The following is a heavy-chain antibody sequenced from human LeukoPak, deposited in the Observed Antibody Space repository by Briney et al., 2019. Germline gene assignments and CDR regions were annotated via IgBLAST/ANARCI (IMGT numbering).Heavy chain of an antibody. J-gene: IGHJ4*02. CDR1: GGSFSGYY. CDR2: INHSGST. CDR3: ARVLGVPAAARYFDY. V-gene: IGHV4-34*01. D-gene: IGHD2-2*01. Sequence: QPSETLSLTCAVYGGSFSGYYWSWIRQPPGKGLEWIGEINHSGSTNYNPSLKSRVTISVDTSKNQFSLKLSPVTAADTAVYYCARVLGVPAAARYFDYWGQGTLVTVSS.